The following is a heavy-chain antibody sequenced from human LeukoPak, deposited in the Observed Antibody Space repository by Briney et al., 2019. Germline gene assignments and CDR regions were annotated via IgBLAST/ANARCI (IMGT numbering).Heavy chain of an antibody. CDR2: INPSSGDT. CDR1: GYTFTSYG. D-gene: IGHD2-2*01. V-gene: IGHV1-2*06. Sequence: ASVKVSCKASGYTFTSYGISWVRQAPGQGLEWMGRINPSSGDTNYAQKFQGRVTMTRDTSISTAYMELSRLRSDDTAVYYCARDYCSSTSCLFDYWGQGALVTVSS. CDR3: ARDYCSSTSCLFDY. J-gene: IGHJ4*02.